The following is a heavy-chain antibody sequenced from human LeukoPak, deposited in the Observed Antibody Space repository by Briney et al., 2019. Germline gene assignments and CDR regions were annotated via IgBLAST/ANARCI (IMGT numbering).Heavy chain of an antibody. J-gene: IGHJ5*02. D-gene: IGHD2-2*01. CDR3: ARAWGDIVVVPAASHRWFDP. Sequence: ASVKVSCKASGYTFTSYYMHWVRQAPGQGLEWMGIINPSGGSTSYAQKFQGRVTMTRDMSTSTVYMELSSLRSEDTAVYYCARAWGDIVVVPAASHRWFDPWGQGTLVTVSS. CDR2: INPSGGST. V-gene: IGHV1-46*01. CDR1: GYTFTSYY.